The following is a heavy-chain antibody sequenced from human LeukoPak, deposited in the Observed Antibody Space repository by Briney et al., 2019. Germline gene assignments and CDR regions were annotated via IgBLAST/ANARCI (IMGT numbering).Heavy chain of an antibody. CDR2: INPNSGGT. CDR3: ARGIPSTMVRGVIPTSPFDY. J-gene: IGHJ4*02. V-gene: IGHV1-2*04. D-gene: IGHD3-10*01. CDR1: GYTFTGYY. Sequence: ASVKVSCKASGYTFTGYYMHWVRQAPGQGLEWMGWINPNSGGTNYAQKFQGWVTMTRDTSISTAYMELSRLRSDDTAVYYCARGIPSTMVRGVIPTSPFDYWGQGTLVTVSS.